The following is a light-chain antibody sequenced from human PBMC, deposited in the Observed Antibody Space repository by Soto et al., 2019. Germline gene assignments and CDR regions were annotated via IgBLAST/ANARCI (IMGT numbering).Light chain of an antibody. V-gene: IGKV1-39*01. Sequence: DIQMTQSPSSLSASVGDRVTITCRASQSVSSYLNWYQQKPGKAPKLLIYGASTLQSGVPSRFSGSGSGTDFTLTVSSLQPEDFATYYCQQSYSTSRTFGQGTKVESK. CDR2: GAS. CDR1: QSVSSY. CDR3: QQSYSTSRT. J-gene: IGKJ1*01.